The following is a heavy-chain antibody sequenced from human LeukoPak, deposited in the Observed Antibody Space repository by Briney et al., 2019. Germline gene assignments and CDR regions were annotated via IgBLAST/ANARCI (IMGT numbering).Heavy chain of an antibody. D-gene: IGHD6-13*01. CDR2: IYYSGST. V-gene: IGHV4-39*07. Sequence: PSETLSLTCTVSGGSISSSSYYWGWIRQPPGKGLEWIGSIYYSGSTYYNPSLKSRVTISVDTSKNQFSLKLSSVTAADTAVYYCARAPPSYSSRVFDYWGQGTLVTVSS. CDR1: GGSISSSSYY. CDR3: ARAPPSYSSRVFDY. J-gene: IGHJ4*02.